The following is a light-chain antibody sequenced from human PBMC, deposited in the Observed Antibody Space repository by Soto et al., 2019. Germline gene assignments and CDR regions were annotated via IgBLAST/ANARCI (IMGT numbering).Light chain of an antibody. Sequence: EIVLTQSPGTLSLSPGERATLSCRAIQSVSSSYLAWYQQKPGQAPRLLIYGASSRATGIPDRFSGSGSGTGFTLTISSLEPEDFAVYYCQQRRNWPPLTFGGGTKVDIK. V-gene: IGKV3D-20*02. CDR3: QQRRNWPPLT. J-gene: IGKJ4*01. CDR1: QSVSSSY. CDR2: GAS.